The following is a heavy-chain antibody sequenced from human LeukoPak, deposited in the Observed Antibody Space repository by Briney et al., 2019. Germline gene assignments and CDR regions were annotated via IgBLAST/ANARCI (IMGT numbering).Heavy chain of an antibody. J-gene: IGHJ6*03. D-gene: IGHD3-3*01. Sequence: KAGESLKISCKGSGYSFTSYWIGWVRQMPGKGLEWMGIIYPGDSDTRYSPSFQGQVTISADKSISTAYLQWSSLKASDTAMYYCARHVQSAFWSGFAKRSYYMDVWGKGTTVTVSS. V-gene: IGHV5-51*01. CDR1: GYSFTSYW. CDR3: ARHVQSAFWSGFAKRSYYMDV. CDR2: IYPGDSDT.